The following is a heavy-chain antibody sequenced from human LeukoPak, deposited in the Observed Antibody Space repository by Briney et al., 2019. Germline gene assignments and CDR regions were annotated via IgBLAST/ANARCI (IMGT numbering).Heavy chain of an antibody. CDR1: GYTFTSYD. V-gene: IGHV1-8*01. CDR3: ARGSYYGSGSYNYYYYYGMDV. D-gene: IGHD3-10*01. Sequence: ASVKVSCKACGYTFTSYDINWVRQATGQGLEWMGWMNPNSGNTGYAQKFQGRVTMTRNTSISTAYMELSSLRSEDTAVYYCARGSYYGSGSYNYYYYYGMDVWGQGTTVTVSS. CDR2: MNPNSGNT. J-gene: IGHJ6*02.